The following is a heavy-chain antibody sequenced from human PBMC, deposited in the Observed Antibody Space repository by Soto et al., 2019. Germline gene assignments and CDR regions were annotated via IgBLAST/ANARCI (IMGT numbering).Heavy chain of an antibody. CDR1: GFTFSDYW. Sequence: EVQLVESGGGWVQPGGSLRLSFVASGFTFSDYWMTWFRRAPGKGLEWVANIKEDGSQKYYVDSVKGRFTISRDNAANSLYLQLKYLGAEDTAVYYCATYCSSPSCRSYWGQGTLVTVSS. CDR2: IKEDGSQK. CDR3: ATYCSSPSCRSY. J-gene: IGHJ1*01. V-gene: IGHV3-7*05. D-gene: IGHD2-2*01.